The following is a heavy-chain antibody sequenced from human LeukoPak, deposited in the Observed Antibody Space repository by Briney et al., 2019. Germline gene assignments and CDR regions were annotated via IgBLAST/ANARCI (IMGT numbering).Heavy chain of an antibody. V-gene: IGHV3-21*01. Sequence: GGSLRLSCAASGFTFSSYSMNWVRQAPGKGLEWVSSISSSSSYIYYADSVKGRFTISRDNAKNSLYLQMNSLRAEDTAVYYCARVGPGYYDYVWGSYRYTSYYFDYWGQGTLVTVSS. CDR2: ISSSSSYI. J-gene: IGHJ4*02. CDR1: GFTFSSYS. CDR3: ARVGPGYYDYVWGSYRYTSYYFDY. D-gene: IGHD3-16*02.